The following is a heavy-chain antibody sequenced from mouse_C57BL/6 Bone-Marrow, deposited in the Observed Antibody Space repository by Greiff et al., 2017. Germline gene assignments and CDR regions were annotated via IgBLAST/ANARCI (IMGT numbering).Heavy chain of an antibody. J-gene: IGHJ1*03. D-gene: IGHD1-1*01. CDR1: GYTFTDYY. Sequence: EVQLQQSGPELVKPGASVKISCKASGYTFTDYYMNWVKQSHGKSLEWIGDINPNNGGTSYNQKFKGKATLTVDKSSSTAYMELRSLTSEDSAVYYCARGGSGYGWYFDVWGTGTTVTVSS. V-gene: IGHV1-26*01. CDR2: INPNNGGT. CDR3: ARGGSGYGWYFDV.